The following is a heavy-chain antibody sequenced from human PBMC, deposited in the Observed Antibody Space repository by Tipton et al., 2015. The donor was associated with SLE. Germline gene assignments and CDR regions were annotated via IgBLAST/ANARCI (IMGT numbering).Heavy chain of an antibody. J-gene: IGHJ6*02. CDR3: ARELLWFRGYGMDV. D-gene: IGHD3-10*01. CDR2: LLYDGKNQ. CDR1: GFTVSSLA. V-gene: IGHV3-30*04. Sequence: SLRLSCAASGFTVSSLAMHWVRQAPGKGLEWVAVLLYDGKNQNYAESVKGRFTISRDNSKNTLYLQMNSLRTEDTAVYYCARELLWFRGYGMDVWGQGTTVTVSS.